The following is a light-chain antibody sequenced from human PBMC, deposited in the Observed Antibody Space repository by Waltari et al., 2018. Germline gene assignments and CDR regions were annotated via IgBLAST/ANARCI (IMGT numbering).Light chain of an antibody. V-gene: IGLV4-69*01. CDR2: VHSDGRH. CDR1: SGRSCSP. CDR3: QTWDTGVVV. J-gene: IGLJ3*02. Sequence: QVVLTQSPSASASLGASVTLTCTLRSGRSCSPIAWHQQKPEKGPLYLMKVHSDGRHIKGDGIPDRFSGSSSGAERYLSISSLQSEDEAEYYCQTWDTGVVVFGGGTKLTVL.